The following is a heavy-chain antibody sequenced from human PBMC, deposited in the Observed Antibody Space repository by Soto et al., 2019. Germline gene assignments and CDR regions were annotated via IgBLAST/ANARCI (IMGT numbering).Heavy chain of an antibody. Sequence: PGGSLRLSCAASGFTFSSYAMHWVRQAPGKGLEWVAVISYDGSNKYYADSVKGRFTISRDNSKNTLYLQMNSLRAEDTAVYYCARELSGSYPPYFDYWGQGTLVTVSS. CDR1: GFTFSSYA. CDR3: ARELSGSYPPYFDY. CDR2: ISYDGSNK. J-gene: IGHJ4*02. V-gene: IGHV3-30-3*01. D-gene: IGHD1-26*01.